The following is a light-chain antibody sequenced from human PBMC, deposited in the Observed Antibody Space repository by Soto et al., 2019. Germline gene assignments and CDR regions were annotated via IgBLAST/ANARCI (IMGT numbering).Light chain of an antibody. Sequence: EIVLTQSPGTLSLSPGERATLSCRASQSFTSTSLAWYQQKPGQAPRLLISGASRRAAGIPDRFSGSGSGTDFTLTISRLESEDIAVYYCQQYDSSPRTFGQGTGVEIK. CDR3: QQYDSSPRT. CDR2: GAS. J-gene: IGKJ1*01. V-gene: IGKV3-20*01. CDR1: QSFTSTS.